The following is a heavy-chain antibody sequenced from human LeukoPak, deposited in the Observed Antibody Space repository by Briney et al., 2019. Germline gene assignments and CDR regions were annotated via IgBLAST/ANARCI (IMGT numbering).Heavy chain of an antibody. CDR2: IWYDGSNK. J-gene: IGHJ4*02. V-gene: IGHV3-33*01. Sequence: PGGSLRLSCAAPGVTFSSYGMHWVRQAPGKGLEWVSVIWYDGSNKYYADSVRGRFTISRDNSKNTLYLQMNSLRAEDTAVYYCARDNPSDYYDAGWGQGTLVTVSS. CDR3: ARDNPSDYYDAG. CDR1: GVTFSSYG. D-gene: IGHD3-22*01.